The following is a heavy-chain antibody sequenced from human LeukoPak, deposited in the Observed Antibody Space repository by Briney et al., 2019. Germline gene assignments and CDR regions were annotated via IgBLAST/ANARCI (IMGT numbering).Heavy chain of an antibody. CDR2: ISSSSSYI. Sequence: PGGSLRLSCAASGFTFSSYSMNWVRQAPGKGLEWVSSISSSSSYIHSADSVRGRFTISRDNSKNTLYLQMSSLRAEDTAVYYCARVKSYYYDSSGYEILDYWGQGTLVTVSS. CDR3: ARVKSYYYDSSGYEILDY. J-gene: IGHJ4*02. CDR1: GFTFSSYS. D-gene: IGHD3-22*01. V-gene: IGHV3-21*04.